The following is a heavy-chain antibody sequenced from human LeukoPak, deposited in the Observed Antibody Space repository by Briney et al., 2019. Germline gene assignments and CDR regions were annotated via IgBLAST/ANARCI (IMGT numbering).Heavy chain of an antibody. D-gene: IGHD2-2*01. CDR3: AREPYCSSSSCTSV. V-gene: IGHV4-34*01. Sequence: SETLSLSCGVYGGSFSGYYLTWIRQPPGKGLEWIGEIHPSGSPNYNPSLKSRVTISVDTSKNQFSLELTSVTAADTAVYYCAREPYCSSSSCTSVWGQGTLVTVSS. J-gene: IGHJ4*02. CDR2: IHPSGSP. CDR1: GGSFSGYY.